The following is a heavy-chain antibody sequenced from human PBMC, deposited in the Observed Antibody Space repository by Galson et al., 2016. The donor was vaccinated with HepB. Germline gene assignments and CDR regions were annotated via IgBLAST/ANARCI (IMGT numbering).Heavy chain of an antibody. J-gene: IGHJ4*02. CDR1: GDSVSSNSAT. CDR3: ARLKSGSLGYCSGGNCYRPRQFDY. V-gene: IGHV6-1*01. D-gene: IGHD2-15*01. Sequence: CAISGDSVSSNSATWNWIRQSPSRGLEWLGRTYYRSKWYNDYALSVKSRITINPDTSKNQFSLQLNSVTPEDTAVYFCARLKSGSLGYCSGGNCYRPRQFDYWGQGTLVTVSS. CDR2: TYYRSKWYN.